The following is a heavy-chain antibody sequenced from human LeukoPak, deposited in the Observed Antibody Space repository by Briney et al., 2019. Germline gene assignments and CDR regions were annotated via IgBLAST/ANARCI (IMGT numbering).Heavy chain of an antibody. CDR2: VSADGRTQ. V-gene: IGHV3-30*03. CDR1: GFTFRAYS. Sequence: GGSLRLSCAASGFTFRAYSIHWVRQAPGKGLEWVTVVSADGRTQLYSDSVKGRFTVSRDNSLNSLYLQMNSLRAEDTAVYYCARDYDRGAFDIWGQGTMVTVSS. D-gene: IGHD3-22*01. J-gene: IGHJ3*02. CDR3: ARDYDRGAFDI.